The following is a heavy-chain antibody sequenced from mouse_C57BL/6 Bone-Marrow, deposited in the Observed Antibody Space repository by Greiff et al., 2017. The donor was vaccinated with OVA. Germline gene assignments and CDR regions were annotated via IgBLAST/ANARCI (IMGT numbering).Heavy chain of an antibody. Sequence: VQLQQSGGGLVKPGGSLKLSCAASGFTFSDYGMHWVRQAPEKGLEWVAYISSGSSTIYYADTVKGRFTISRDNAKNTLFLQMTSLRSEDTAMYYCANDYEDYYAMDYWGQGTSVTVSS. CDR3: ANDYEDYYAMDY. CDR1: GFTFSDYG. V-gene: IGHV5-17*01. CDR2: ISSGSSTI. J-gene: IGHJ4*01. D-gene: IGHD2-4*01.